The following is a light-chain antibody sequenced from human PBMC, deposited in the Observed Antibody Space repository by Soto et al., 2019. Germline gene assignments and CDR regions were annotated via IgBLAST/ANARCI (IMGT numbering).Light chain of an antibody. CDR3: QQYDSTPWT. J-gene: IGKJ1*01. Sequence: EIVLTQSPGTLSLSPGGRAALSCRASQSLSSTSLAWYQQKPGHGPRLLIYGASRRATGIPDRFSASESGTDFTLTIRSLEPEDFAVYFCQQYDSTPWTFGQETRVESK. CDR2: GAS. V-gene: IGKV3-20*01. CDR1: QSLSSTS.